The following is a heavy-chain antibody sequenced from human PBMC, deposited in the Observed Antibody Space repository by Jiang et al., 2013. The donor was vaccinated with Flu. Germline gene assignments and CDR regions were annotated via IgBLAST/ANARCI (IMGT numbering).Heavy chain of an antibody. CDR2: ISSSGSTI. V-gene: IGHV3-11*01. CDR3: ASGAGYDILTGYYSVDWYFDL. D-gene: IGHD3-9*01. J-gene: IGHJ2*01. CDR1: GFTFSDYY. Sequence: GLVKPGGSLRLSCAASGFTFSDYYMSWIRQAPGKGLEWVSYISSSGSTIYYADSVKGRFTISRDNAKNSLYLQMNSLRAEDTAVYYCASGAGYDILTGYYSVDWYFDLWGRGTLVTVSS.